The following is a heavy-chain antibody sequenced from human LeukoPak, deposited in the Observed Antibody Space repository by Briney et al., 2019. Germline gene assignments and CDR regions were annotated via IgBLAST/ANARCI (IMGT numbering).Heavy chain of an antibody. J-gene: IGHJ4*02. CDR3: AKKDGGRGEGTFDY. Sequence: GGSLRLSCAASGFTFSSFDIHWVRQAPGKGLQWVAFIRNDGSNKYYADSVRGRFTISRDNSKNTLYLQMNSLRAEDTAMYYCAKKDGGRGEGTFDYWGQGTLVTVPS. D-gene: IGHD3-10*01. V-gene: IGHV3-30*02. CDR2: IRNDGSNK. CDR1: GFTFSSFD.